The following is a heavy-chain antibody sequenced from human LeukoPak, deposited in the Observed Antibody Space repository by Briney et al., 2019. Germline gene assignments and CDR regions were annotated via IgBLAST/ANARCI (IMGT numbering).Heavy chain of an antibody. CDR1: GGSLIPYY. CDR2: IYYSGST. CDR3: ARNLYSNYGTTDY. J-gene: IGHJ4*02. Sequence: SETLSLTCTVSGGSLIPYYWSWIRQPPGKGLEWIGYIYYSGSTNYNPSLKSRVTISVDTSKNQFSLKLSSVTAADTAVYHCARNLYSNYGTTDYWGQGTLVTVSS. V-gene: IGHV4-59*01. D-gene: IGHD4-11*01.